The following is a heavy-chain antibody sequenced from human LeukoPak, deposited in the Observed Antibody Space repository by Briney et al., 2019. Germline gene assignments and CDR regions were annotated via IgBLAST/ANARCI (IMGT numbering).Heavy chain of an antibody. CDR2: VSYSGGT. Sequence: PSETLSLTCTVSGGSISSYYWSWIRQPPGKGLEWIGYVSYSGGTNYNPSLKSRVTMSPDTSKNQFSLKLSSVTAADTAMYYCARGYCSSTSCIFDYWGQGTLVTVSS. V-gene: IGHV4-59*01. J-gene: IGHJ4*02. D-gene: IGHD2-2*01. CDR1: GGSISSYY. CDR3: ARGYCSSTSCIFDY.